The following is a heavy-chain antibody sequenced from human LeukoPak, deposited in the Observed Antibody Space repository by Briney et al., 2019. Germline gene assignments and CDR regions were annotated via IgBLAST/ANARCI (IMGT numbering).Heavy chain of an antibody. Sequence: SETLSLTCAVYGGSFSGYYWSWIRQPPGKGLEWIGEINHSGSTNYNPSLKSRVTISVDTSKNQFSLKLSSVTAADTAMYYCARVGAGPGYSGYDVDYWGQGTLVTVSS. CDR3: ARVGAGPGYSGYDVDY. V-gene: IGHV4-34*01. CDR1: GGSFSGYY. D-gene: IGHD5-12*01. J-gene: IGHJ4*02. CDR2: INHSGST.